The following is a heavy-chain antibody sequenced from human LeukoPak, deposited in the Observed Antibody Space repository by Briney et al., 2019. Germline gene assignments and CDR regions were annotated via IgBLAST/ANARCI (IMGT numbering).Heavy chain of an antibody. J-gene: IGHJ4*02. CDR3: AREGSSSAY. Sequence: SETLSLTCAVYGGSFSGYYWSWVRQPPGKGLEWIGEINHSGSTYYNPSLKSRVTISVDTSKNQFSLKLSSVTAADTAVYYCAREGSSSAYWGQGTLVTVSS. CDR2: INHSGST. V-gene: IGHV4-34*09. CDR1: GGSFSGYY. D-gene: IGHD6-13*01.